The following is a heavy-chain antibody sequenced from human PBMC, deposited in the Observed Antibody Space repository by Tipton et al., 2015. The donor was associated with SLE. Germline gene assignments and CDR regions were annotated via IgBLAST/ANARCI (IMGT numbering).Heavy chain of an antibody. D-gene: IGHD5-24*01. J-gene: IGHJ4*02. CDR2: VYSSGSA. Sequence: TLSLTCSVSGDSITRYYWSWFRQSTGGGLDWIGRVYSSGSANYNPALISRVTMSVDISKNQFFLTLRAVTAADTAVYFCARGDVDWGQGTLVTASS. V-gene: IGHV4-4*07. CDR1: GDSITRYY. CDR3: ARGDVD.